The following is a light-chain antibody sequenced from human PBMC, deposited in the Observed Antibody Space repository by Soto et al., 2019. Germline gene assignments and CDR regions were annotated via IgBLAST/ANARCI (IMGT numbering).Light chain of an antibody. Sequence: QSALTQPASVSGSPGQSITISCTGTSSDVGGYEYVSWYQQHPDKAPKLMIYEVTNRPSGVSNRFSGSKSGNTASLTISGLQAEDEADYYCSSYTSSTTWVFGGGTKLTVL. J-gene: IGLJ3*02. V-gene: IGLV2-14*01. CDR2: EVT. CDR3: SSYTSSTTWV. CDR1: SSDVGGYEY.